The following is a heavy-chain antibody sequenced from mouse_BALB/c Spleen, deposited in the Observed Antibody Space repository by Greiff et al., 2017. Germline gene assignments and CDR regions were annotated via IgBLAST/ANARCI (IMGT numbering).Heavy chain of an antibody. CDR2: IRNKANGYTT. D-gene: IGHD3-2*01. J-gene: IGHJ4*01. CDR3: ARVDSSGYYYAMDY. V-gene: IGHV7-3*02. CDR1: GFTFTDYY. Sequence: VQLKESGGGLVQPGGSLRLSCATSGFTFTDYYMSWVRQPPGKALEWLGFIRNKANGYTTEYSASVKGRFTISSDNSQSILYLQMNTLRAEDSATYYCARVDSSGYYYAMDYWGQGTSVTVSS.